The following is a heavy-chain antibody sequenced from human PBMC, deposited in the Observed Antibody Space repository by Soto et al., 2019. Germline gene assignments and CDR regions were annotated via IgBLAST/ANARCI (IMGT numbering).Heavy chain of an antibody. CDR1: GYSFTSYC. D-gene: IGHD3-10*01. Sequence: GESLKISCKGSGYSFTSYCIGWVRQMPGKNLKWMGIIYPGDSDTRYSPSFQGQVTISADKSISTAYLQWSSLKASDTAMYYCARIVGLRGVISGMDVWGQGTTVTVSS. CDR2: IYPGDSDT. J-gene: IGHJ6*02. CDR3: ARIVGLRGVISGMDV. V-gene: IGHV5-51*01.